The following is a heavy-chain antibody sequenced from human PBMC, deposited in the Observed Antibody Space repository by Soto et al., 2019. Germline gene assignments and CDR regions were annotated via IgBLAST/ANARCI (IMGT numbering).Heavy chain of an antibody. V-gene: IGHV4-59*11. CDR2: ISYSGST. J-gene: IGHJ4*02. D-gene: IGHD3-16*01. CDR1: GGSMSSHY. CDR3: ARADPDASVGY. Sequence: SETLSLTCTVSGGSMSSHYWTWLRQPPGKGLEWIGYISYSGSTYYNPSLKSRVTISADASRNQFSLKLSSVIAADTAVYYCARADPDASVGYWGQGTLVTVSS.